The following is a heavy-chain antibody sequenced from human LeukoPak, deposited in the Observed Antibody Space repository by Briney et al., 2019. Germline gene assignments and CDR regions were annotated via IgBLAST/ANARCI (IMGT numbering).Heavy chain of an antibody. CDR3: ARDHGDYYFDY. Sequence: PGGSLRLSCAASGFTFNNHWMHWVRKAPGKGLVWVSRIKSDGSSTNYADSVKGRFTISRDNARNTLYLQMNSLRAGDTAMYFCARDHGDYYFDYWGPGTLVTVSS. J-gene: IGHJ4*02. D-gene: IGHD4-17*01. CDR2: IKSDGSST. CDR1: GFTFNNHW. V-gene: IGHV3-74*01.